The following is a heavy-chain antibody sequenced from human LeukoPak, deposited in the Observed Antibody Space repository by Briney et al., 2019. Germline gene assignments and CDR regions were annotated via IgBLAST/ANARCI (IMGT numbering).Heavy chain of an antibody. D-gene: IGHD6-19*01. CDR2: INHSGST. V-gene: IGHV4-34*01. Sequence: MPSETLPLTCAVYGGSFSGYYWSWIRQPPGKGLEWIGEINHSGSTNYNPSLKSRVTISVDTSKNQFSLKLSSVTAADTAVYYCARGTAVAGSFDYWGQGTLVTVSS. CDR3: ARGTAVAGSFDY. CDR1: GGSFSGYY. J-gene: IGHJ4*02.